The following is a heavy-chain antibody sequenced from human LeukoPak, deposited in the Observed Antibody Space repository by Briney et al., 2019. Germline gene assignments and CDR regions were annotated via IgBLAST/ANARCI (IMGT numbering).Heavy chain of an antibody. CDR3: ARNPYGDYGY. Sequence: SETLSLTCTVSGGSISSYYGSWIRQPPGKGLEWIGYIYHSGSANYNPSLKSRVTISVDTSRNQFSLKLTSVTAADTAVYYCARNPYGDYGYWGQGTLVTVSS. D-gene: IGHD4-17*01. CDR1: GGSISSYY. J-gene: IGHJ4*02. V-gene: IGHV4-59*01. CDR2: IYHSGSA.